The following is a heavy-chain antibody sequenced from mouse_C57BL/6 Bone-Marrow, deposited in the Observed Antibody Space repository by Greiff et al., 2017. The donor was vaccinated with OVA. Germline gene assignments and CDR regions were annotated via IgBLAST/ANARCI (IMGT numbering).Heavy chain of an antibody. CDR2: SRNKANNYTT. J-gene: IGHJ4*01. D-gene: IGHD1-1*01. V-gene: IGHV7-1*01. CDR3: ARDVLSLYGVYY. Sequence: EVKVVESGGGLVQSGRSLRLSCATSGFTFSDFYMEWVRQAPGTGLEWIAASRNKANNYTTEYSASVKGRFIVSRDTSQSILYFQMNALRAEDTAIYYGARDVLSLYGVYYWGQGTLVTVSS. CDR1: GFTFSDFY.